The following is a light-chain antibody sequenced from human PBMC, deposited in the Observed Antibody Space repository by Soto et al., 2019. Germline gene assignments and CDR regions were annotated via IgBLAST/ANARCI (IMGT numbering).Light chain of an antibody. CDR3: QQYYNTPWT. CDR2: WAS. Sequence: DIVMTQSPDSLAVSLGERATINCKSSQSVLYSSNNKNYLTWYQQKPGQPPKLLIYWASTRESGVPDRFSGSGSGTDFTLTISSLQAEDVAVYYCQQYYNTPWTF. V-gene: IGKV4-1*01. CDR1: QSVLYSSNNKNY. J-gene: IGKJ1*01.